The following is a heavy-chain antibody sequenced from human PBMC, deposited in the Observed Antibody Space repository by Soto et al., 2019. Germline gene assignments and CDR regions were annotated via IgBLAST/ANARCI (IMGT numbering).Heavy chain of an antibody. CDR1: GGSVSSGSYY. V-gene: IGHV4-61*01. CDR2: IYYSGST. J-gene: IGHJ4*02. CDR3: ASGWELLFDY. Sequence: QVQLQESGPGLVKPSETLSLTCTVSGGSVSSGSYYWSWIRQPPGKGLEWIGYIYYSGSTNYNPSLKSRVTISVDTSKNQFSLKLSSVTAADTAVYYCASGWELLFDYWGQGTLVTVSS. D-gene: IGHD1-26*01.